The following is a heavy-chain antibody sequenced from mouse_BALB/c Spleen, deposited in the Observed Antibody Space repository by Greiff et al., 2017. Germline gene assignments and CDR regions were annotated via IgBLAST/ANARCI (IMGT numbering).Heavy chain of an antibody. CDR3: ARSDFAWFAY. Sequence: QVQLQQSGPELVKPGASVKISCKASGYAFSSSWMNWVKQRPGQGLEWIGRIYPGDGDTNYNGKFKGKATLTADKSSSTAYMQLSSLTSVDSAVYFCARSDFAWFAYWGQGTLVTVSA. CDR1: GYAFSSSW. V-gene: IGHV1-82*01. J-gene: IGHJ3*01. CDR2: IYPGDGDT.